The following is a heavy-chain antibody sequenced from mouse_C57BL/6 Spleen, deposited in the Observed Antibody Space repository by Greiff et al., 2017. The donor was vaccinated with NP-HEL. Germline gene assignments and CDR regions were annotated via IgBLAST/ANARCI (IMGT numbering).Heavy chain of an antibody. D-gene: IGHD2-2*01. V-gene: IGHV1-15*01. J-gene: IGHJ2*01. Sequence: VQLQQSGAELVRPGASVTLSCKASGYTFTDYEMHWVKQTPVHGLEWIGAIDPETGGTAYNQKFKGKAILTADKSSSTAYMELRSLTSEDSAVYYCTRSAVTTGYYFDYWGQGTTLTVSS. CDR2: IDPETGGT. CDR3: TRSAVTTGYYFDY. CDR1: GYTFTDYE.